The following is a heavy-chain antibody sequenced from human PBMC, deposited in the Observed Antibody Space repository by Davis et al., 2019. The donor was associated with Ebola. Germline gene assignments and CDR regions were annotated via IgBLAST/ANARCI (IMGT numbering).Heavy chain of an antibody. D-gene: IGHD3-3*01. CDR3: ARRSGSHWPPDY. CDR1: GFTFSDYY. V-gene: IGHV3-11*01. Sequence: GESLKISCAASGFTFSDYYMTWIRQAPGKGLEWVSYISSSHNSIYYAESVKGRFTISRDNAKNSLYLQMNSLRAEDTAVYYCARRSGSHWPPDYWGQGTLVTVSS. CDR2: ISSSHNSI. J-gene: IGHJ4*02.